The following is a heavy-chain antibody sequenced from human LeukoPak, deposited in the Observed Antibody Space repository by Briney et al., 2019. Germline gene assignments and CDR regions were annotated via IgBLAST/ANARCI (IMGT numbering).Heavy chain of an antibody. CDR3: ARDRGGLYGGNSLGYYFDY. Sequence: SETLSLTCTVSGGSISTYYWSWIRQPPGKGLEWIGYIYYSGSTNYNPSLKSRVTISVDTSKNQFSLKLSSVTAADTAVYYCARDRGGLYGGNSLGYYFDYWGQGTLVTVSS. D-gene: IGHD4-23*01. CDR2: IYYSGST. J-gene: IGHJ4*02. V-gene: IGHV4-59*01. CDR1: GGSISTYY.